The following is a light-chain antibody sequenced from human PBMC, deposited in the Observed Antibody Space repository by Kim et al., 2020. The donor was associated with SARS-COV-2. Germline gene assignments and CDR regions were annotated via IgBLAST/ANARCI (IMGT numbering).Light chain of an antibody. J-gene: IGKJ1*01. CDR1: QIFGSSY. Sequence: SPGERATLSCRASQIFGSSYLAWYQQKPGQAPRLRIYGASSRATGIPDRCSGSGSGTDFTLTISRLEPEDFAVYYCQQYGSSPRTFGQGTKVDIK. CDR3: QQYGSSPRT. CDR2: GAS. V-gene: IGKV3-20*01.